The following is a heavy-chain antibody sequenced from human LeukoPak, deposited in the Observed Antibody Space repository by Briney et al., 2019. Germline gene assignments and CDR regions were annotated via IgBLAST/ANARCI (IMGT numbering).Heavy chain of an antibody. J-gene: IGHJ3*02. Sequence: SETLSLTCTVSGGSISSDYWSWIRQSPRKGLEWIAYISNGGGTSYNPSLKSRVTMSVDTSKNQISLNLSSVTAADTAVYYCARHIAPSLVAPDDADAFEIWGQGTRVTVSS. CDR3: ARHIAPSLVAPDDADAFEI. CDR1: GGSISSDY. D-gene: IGHD3-9*01. V-gene: IGHV4-59*08. CDR2: ISNGGGT.